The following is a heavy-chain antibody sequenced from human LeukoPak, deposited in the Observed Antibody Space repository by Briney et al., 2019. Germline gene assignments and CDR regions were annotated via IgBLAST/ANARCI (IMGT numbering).Heavy chain of an antibody. J-gene: IGHJ6*03. CDR3: ARGSYYYMDV. V-gene: IGHV1-46*01. CDR1: GYAFSNYY. Sequence: EASVKVSCKAAGYAFSNYYMHWVRQAPGQGLEWMGIINPNDGSTSYAQRFQGRVTMTRDTSTSTFYMELSTLRYEDTAVYYRARGSYYYMDVWVTGTTVTISS. CDR2: INPNDGST.